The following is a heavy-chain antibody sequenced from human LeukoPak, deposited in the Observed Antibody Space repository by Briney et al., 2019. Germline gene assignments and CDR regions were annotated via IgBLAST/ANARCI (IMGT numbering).Heavy chain of an antibody. D-gene: IGHD1-26*01. CDR3: ARDSGSYLDY. CDR1: GFTFSTYG. CDR2: IRYDGRNK. V-gene: IGHV3-30*02. J-gene: IGHJ4*02. Sequence: GGSLRLSCAASGFTFSTYGMHWVRQAPGKGLEWVAFIRYDGRNKYYADSVKGRFTISRDNSKNTLYLQMNSLRAEDTAVYYRARDSGSYLDYWGQGTLVTVSS.